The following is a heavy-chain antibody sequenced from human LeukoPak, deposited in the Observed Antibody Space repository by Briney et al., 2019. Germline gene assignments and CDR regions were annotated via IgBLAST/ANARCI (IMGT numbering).Heavy chain of an antibody. CDR2: KFYSANT. J-gene: IGHJ3*02. CDR3: ARHSRSGYIGYEKAFDI. CDR1: GDSISSSSYC. V-gene: IGHV4-39*01. D-gene: IGHD5-12*01. Sequence: SETLSLTCTVSGDSISSSSYCWAWIRQPPGKGLEWIGVKFYSANTYYNPSLKTRITMSVDTSKNQFSLKLNSVTAADTGIYYCARHSRSGYIGYEKAFDIWGQGTMVTVFS.